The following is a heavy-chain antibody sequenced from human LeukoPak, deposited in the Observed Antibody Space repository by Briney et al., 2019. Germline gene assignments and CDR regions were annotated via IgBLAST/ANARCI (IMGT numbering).Heavy chain of an antibody. J-gene: IGHJ4*02. V-gene: IGHV1-2*02. CDR1: GGTFSSYT. Sequence: ASVKVSCKASGGTFSSYTISWVRQAPGQGLEWMGWINPNSGGTNYAQKFQGRVTMTRDTSISTAYMELSRLRSDDTAVYYCARDISSGWYGYWGQGTLVTVSS. D-gene: IGHD6-19*01. CDR2: INPNSGGT. CDR3: ARDISSGWYGY.